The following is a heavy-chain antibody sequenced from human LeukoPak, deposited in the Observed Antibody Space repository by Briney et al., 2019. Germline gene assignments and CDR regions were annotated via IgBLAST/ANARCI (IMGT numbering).Heavy chain of an antibody. Sequence: KPSQTLSLTCTVSGGSINSGSDYWTWIRQPAGKGLEWVGRIYTTGTTTYNPSLESRVTISRDTSNNRFSLKLSSVTAADTAVYYCAGGSWDLSRVIPVRNAFHIWGPGTIVTVSS. V-gene: IGHV4-61*02. D-gene: IGHD1-26*01. CDR3: AGGSWDLSRVIPVRNAFHI. CDR2: IYTTGTT. CDR1: GGSINSGSDY. J-gene: IGHJ3*02.